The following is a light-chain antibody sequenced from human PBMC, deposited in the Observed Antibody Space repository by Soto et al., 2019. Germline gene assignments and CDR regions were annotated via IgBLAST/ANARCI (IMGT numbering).Light chain of an antibody. V-gene: IGKV3-15*01. J-gene: IGKJ1*01. CDR1: QSVSSN. CDR2: GAS. CDR3: QQYNNWPRT. Sequence: EIVITQSPATLSVSPGERATLSCRASQSVSSNLAWYQQKPGQAPRLLIYGASTRATCIPARFSGSGSGTEFTLTISSLQSEDLAVYYCQQYNNWPRTFGQGTKVDIK.